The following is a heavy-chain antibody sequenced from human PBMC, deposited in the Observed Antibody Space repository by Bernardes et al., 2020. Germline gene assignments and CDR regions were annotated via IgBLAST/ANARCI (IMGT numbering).Heavy chain of an antibody. Sequence: ASVKVSCKASGYTFTSYDINWVRQATGQGLEWMGWMNPNSGNTGYAQKFQGRVTMTRNTSISTAYMELSSLRSEDTAVYYCAGGGDSGSYYRRHYYMDVWGKGTTVTVSS. CDR3: AGGGDSGSYYRRHYYMDV. CDR1: GYTFTSYD. CDR2: MNPNSGNT. V-gene: IGHV1-8*01. J-gene: IGHJ6*03. D-gene: IGHD1-26*01.